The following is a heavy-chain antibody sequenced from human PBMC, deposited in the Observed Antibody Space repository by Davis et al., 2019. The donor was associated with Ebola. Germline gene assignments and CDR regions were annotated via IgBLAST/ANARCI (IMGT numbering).Heavy chain of an antibody. CDR2: IIPIFGTA. D-gene: IGHD2-15*01. CDR1: GYTFTNYA. Sequence: AASVKVSCKASGYTFTNYAITWVRQAPGQGLEWMGGIIPIFGTANYAQKFQGRVTITADESTSTAYMELSSLRSEDTAVYYCATGVVDGRDDYWGQGTLVTVSS. V-gene: IGHV1-69*13. J-gene: IGHJ4*02. CDR3: ATGVVDGRDDY.